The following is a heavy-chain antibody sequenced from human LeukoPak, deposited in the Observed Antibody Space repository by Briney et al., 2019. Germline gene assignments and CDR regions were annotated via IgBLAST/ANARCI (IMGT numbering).Heavy chain of an antibody. V-gene: IGHV4-39*01. D-gene: IGHD2-21*02. CDR1: GGSISSSSYY. CDR3: ASGDTSYGLSGI. Sequence: SETLSLTCTVSGGSISSSSYYWGWIRQPPGKGLEWIGSIYYSGSTYYNPSLKSRVTISVDTSKNQFSLKLRSVTAADTAVYYCASGDTSYGLSGIWGQGTMVTVSS. CDR2: IYYSGST. J-gene: IGHJ3*02.